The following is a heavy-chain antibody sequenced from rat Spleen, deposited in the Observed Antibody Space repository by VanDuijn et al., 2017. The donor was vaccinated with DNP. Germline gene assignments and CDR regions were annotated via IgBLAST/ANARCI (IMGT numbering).Heavy chain of an antibody. CDR3: AWDYYAMDA. J-gene: IGHJ4*01. Sequence: EVQLVESGGGLVQPGNSLKLSCATSGFTFSTAWMYWYRQFPEKRLEWVARIKAKSNNYATDYTESVKGRFTISRDDSKSSIYLQMNNLKEEDTAIYYCAWDYYAMDAWGQGTSVTVSS. CDR1: GFTFSTAW. CDR2: IKAKSNNYAT. V-gene: IGHV6-6*01.